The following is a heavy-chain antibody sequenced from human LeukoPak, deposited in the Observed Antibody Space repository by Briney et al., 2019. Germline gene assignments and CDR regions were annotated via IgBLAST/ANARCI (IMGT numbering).Heavy chain of an antibody. V-gene: IGHV3-48*01. CDR2: ISSSGSII. Sequence: GGSLRLSCAASGFTFSSYSLNWVRQAPGKGLELVSYISSSGSIIYYADSVKGRFTISRHNAKNSLYLQMNSLRAEDTAVYYCARDSLYGSGGYHNWGQGTLVTVSS. CDR3: ARDSLYGSGGYHN. CDR1: GFTFSSYS. D-gene: IGHD3-10*01. J-gene: IGHJ4*02.